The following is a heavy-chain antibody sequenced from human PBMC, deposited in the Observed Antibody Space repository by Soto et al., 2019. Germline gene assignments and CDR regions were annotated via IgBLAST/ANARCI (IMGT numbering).Heavy chain of an antibody. D-gene: IGHD2-21*01. V-gene: IGHV4-31*03. Sequence: PSETLSLTCTVSGGSISSGVYYWSWIRQHPGKGLEWIGYIYYSGSTYYNPSLKSRVTISVDTSKNQFSLKLSSVTAADTAVYYCARAPLVSSPYYYYMDVWGKGTTVTVSS. J-gene: IGHJ6*03. CDR2: IYYSGST. CDR1: GGSISSGVYY. CDR3: ARAPLVSSPYYYYMDV.